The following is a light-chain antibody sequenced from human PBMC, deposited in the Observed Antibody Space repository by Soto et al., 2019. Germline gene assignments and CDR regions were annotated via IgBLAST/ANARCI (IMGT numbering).Light chain of an antibody. CDR1: QSVNIN. V-gene: IGKV3-20*01. CDR3: QQYGSSPRT. Sequence: EIVLTQSPATLSLSPGERATLFCRASQSVNINLAWYQQRPGQAPRLLIYGASNRATGIPDRFSGSGSGTDFTLTITRLEPEDFAVYYCQQYGSSPRTFGQGTKVDIK. CDR2: GAS. J-gene: IGKJ1*01.